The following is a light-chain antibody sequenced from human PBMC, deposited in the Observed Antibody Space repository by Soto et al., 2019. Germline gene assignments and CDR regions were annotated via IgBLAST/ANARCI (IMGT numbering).Light chain of an antibody. CDR3: QQYFDWPWT. Sequence: EIVMTQSPATLSVSPGGGATLTCRASQSVNTRLAWYQQRRGQPPRLLINEASTRATGIPGRFSGSGSGTQFTLTISSLQSEDFATYFCQQYFDWPWTFGQGTKVEI. CDR1: QSVNTR. V-gene: IGKV3D-15*01. J-gene: IGKJ1*01. CDR2: EAS.